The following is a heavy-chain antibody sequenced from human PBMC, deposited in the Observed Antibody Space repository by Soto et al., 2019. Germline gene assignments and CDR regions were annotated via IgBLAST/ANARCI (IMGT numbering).Heavy chain of an antibody. Sequence: SETLSLTCTVSRGAIRSYYWSWIRQPPGKGLEWIGYIYYSGSTNYNPSLKSRVTISVDTSKNQFSLKLSSVTAADTAVYYCARGYSGYDYPCYFDYWGQGTLVTVSS. CDR2: IYYSGST. CDR1: RGAIRSYY. V-gene: IGHV4-59*01. CDR3: ARGYSGYDYPCYFDY. J-gene: IGHJ4*02. D-gene: IGHD5-12*01.